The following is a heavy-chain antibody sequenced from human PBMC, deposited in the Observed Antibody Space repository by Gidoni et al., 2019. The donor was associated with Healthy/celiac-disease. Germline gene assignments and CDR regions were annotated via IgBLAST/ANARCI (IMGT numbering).Heavy chain of an antibody. J-gene: IGHJ4*02. V-gene: IGHV1-69*09. CDR2: IIPILGIA. D-gene: IGHD5-12*01. Sequence: QVQLVQSGAEVKKPGSSVKVSCKASGGTFSSYAISWVRQAPGQGLEWMGRIIPILGIANYAQKFQGRVTITADKSTSTAYMELSSLRSEDTAVYYCARFGGYGLFFDYWGQGTLVTVSS. CDR3: ARFGGYGLFFDY. CDR1: GGTFSSYA.